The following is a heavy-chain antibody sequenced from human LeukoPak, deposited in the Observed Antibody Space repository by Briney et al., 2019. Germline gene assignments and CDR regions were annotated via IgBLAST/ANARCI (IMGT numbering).Heavy chain of an antibody. Sequence: SGTLSLTCAVSGGSIGSSEWWSWVRQPPGKGLEWIGEISLRGYTNYKPSLNSRVTISADQSRNQLSLKLTSVTAADTAIYYCAKDRTVGASYWYFDLWGRGTLVTVSS. CDR3: AKDRTVGASYWYFDL. J-gene: IGHJ2*01. D-gene: IGHD1-26*01. V-gene: IGHV4-4*02. CDR1: GGSIGSSEW. CDR2: ISLRGYT.